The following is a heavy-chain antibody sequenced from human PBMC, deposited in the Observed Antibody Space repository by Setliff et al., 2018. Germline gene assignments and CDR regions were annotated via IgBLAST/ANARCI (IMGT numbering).Heavy chain of an antibody. J-gene: IGHJ4*02. D-gene: IGHD1-1*01. CDR1: GVSISSYY. Sequence: SETLSLTCNVSGVSISSYYWSWIRQPPGKGLECIGYIQKSGSANYNPSLMSRVTISVDTSRNQFSLKPGSATAADTAVYYCARDMGQPYYFESWGLGTLVTVSS. V-gene: IGHV4-59*12. CDR2: IQKSGSA. CDR3: ARDMGQPYYFES.